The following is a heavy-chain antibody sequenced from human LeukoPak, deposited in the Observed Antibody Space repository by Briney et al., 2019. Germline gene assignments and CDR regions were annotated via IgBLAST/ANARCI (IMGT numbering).Heavy chain of an antibody. J-gene: IGHJ4*02. CDR2: IYHSGGA. Sequence: SGTLSLTCAVSGASIDSHSWWSWVRPPPGKGLEWIGEIYHSGGANYKPSLKSRVTMSVDTSKNHFSLKLTSVTAADTAVYYCAYNRNFALDNWGQGTLVTVSS. CDR3: AYNRNFALDN. V-gene: IGHV4-4*02. D-gene: IGHD1-14*01. CDR1: GASIDSHSW.